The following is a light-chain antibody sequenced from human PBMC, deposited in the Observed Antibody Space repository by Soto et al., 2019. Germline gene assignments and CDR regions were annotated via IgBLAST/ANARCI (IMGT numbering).Light chain of an antibody. CDR3: PQRSAWPPIT. CDR1: QSVSSN. CDR2: DAS. V-gene: IGKV3-11*01. Sequence: DIVLTQSPATLSLSPGERATLSCRASQSVSSNLAWYQQKPGHAPRLLIYDASTRATGIPARFSGSGSRTDFTLTISTLEPEDFAVYYCPQRSAWPPITFGQGTRLEIK. J-gene: IGKJ5*01.